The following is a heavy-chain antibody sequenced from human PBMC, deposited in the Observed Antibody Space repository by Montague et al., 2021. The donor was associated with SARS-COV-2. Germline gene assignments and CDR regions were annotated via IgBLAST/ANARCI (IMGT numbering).Heavy chain of an antibody. Sequence: SLRLSCAPSGFTFSYYAMSWVRQAPGKGLEWVSTISGSGGTTYYADSVKGRFTISRDNSKNTLYLRMNSLRAEDTAVYYCAKAHYYDSSGYYFWGQGTLVTVSS. CDR2: ISGSGGTT. D-gene: IGHD3-22*01. J-gene: IGHJ4*02. CDR1: GFTFSYYA. CDR3: AKAHYYDSSGYYF. V-gene: IGHV3-23*01.